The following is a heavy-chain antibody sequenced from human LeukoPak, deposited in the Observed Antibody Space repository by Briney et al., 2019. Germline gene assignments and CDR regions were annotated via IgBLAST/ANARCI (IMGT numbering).Heavy chain of an antibody. CDR1: GGSISSYY. Sequence: SETLSLTCTVSGGSISSYYWSWIRQPPGKGLEWIGYIYYSGSTNYNPSLKSRVTISVDTSKNQFSLELSSVTAADTAVYYCARDGTYYYGSGRVGAFDIWGQGTMVTVSS. V-gene: IGHV4-59*01. CDR2: IYYSGST. J-gene: IGHJ3*02. CDR3: ARDGTYYYGSGRVGAFDI. D-gene: IGHD3-10*01.